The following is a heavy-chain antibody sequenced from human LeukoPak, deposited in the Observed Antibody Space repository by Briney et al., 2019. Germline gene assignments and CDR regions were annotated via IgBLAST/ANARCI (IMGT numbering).Heavy chain of an antibody. CDR2: TSSSDAGT. J-gene: IGHJ4*02. D-gene: IGHD6-13*01. CDR3: AKDGEQQLIRGYFDY. CDR1: GFPLSSHA. Sequence: GGSLRLSCAASGFPLSSHAMSWVRQAPGKGLEWVSATSSSDAGTYYADSVRGRFTISRDNSKNTLYLQMNSLRAEDAAVYYCAKDGEQQLIRGYFDYWGQGALVTVSS. V-gene: IGHV3-23*01.